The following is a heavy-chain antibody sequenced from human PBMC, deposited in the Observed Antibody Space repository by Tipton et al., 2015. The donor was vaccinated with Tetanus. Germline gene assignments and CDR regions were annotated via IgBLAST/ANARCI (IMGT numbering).Heavy chain of an antibody. V-gene: IGHV4-34*01. CDR3: ARERNVGVSVRDGLDV. Sequence: TLSLTCAVDGGSFRGYYWTWIRQSPGKGLEWIGQINHSGGTSYISSLKGRVTISLDTSKNQFSLRLGSVTAADAAVYYCARERNVGVSVRDGLDVWGQGTAVSVSS. D-gene: IGHD2-15*01. CDR1: GGSFRGYY. CDR2: INHSGGT. J-gene: IGHJ6*02.